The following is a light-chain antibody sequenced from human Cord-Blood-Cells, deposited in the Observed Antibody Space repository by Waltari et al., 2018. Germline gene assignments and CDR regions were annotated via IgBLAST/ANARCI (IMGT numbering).Light chain of an antibody. CDR3: ISYTSSSTLV. J-gene: IGLJ2*01. V-gene: IGLV2-14*01. CDR1: SSDVGGYNY. Sequence: QSALTQPASVSGSPGQSITISCTGTSSDVGGYNYVSWYQQHPGKAPKLLIYDVSNRPSGVSNRFAGAKSCNTSSLTISGLQAEEEAYYYCISYTSSSTLVFGGGTKLTVL. CDR2: DVS.